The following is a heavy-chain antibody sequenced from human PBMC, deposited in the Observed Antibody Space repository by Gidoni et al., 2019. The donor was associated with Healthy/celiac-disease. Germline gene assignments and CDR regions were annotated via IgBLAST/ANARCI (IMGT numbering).Heavy chain of an antibody. D-gene: IGHD2-21*02. J-gene: IGHJ4*02. CDR3: ARHALLAYCGGDCQEGFDY. Sequence: SPSFQGHVTISADKSISTAYLQWSSLKASDTAMYYCARHALLAYCGGDCQEGFDYWGQGTLVTVSS. V-gene: IGHV5-10-1*01.